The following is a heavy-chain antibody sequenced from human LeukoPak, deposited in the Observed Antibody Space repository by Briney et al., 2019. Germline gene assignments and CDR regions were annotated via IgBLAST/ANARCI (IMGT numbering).Heavy chain of an antibody. CDR2: ITGSSGTI. CDR1: GFTFNIYS. Sequence: GGSLRPSCAASGFTFNIYSMNWVRQVPGKGLEWVSYITGSSGTIYYGDSVKGRFTISRDNAKNSVYLQMSSLRAEDTAVYYCARGLQWGFDWWGQGTLVTVSS. CDR3: ARGLQWGFDW. J-gene: IGHJ4*02. D-gene: IGHD6-19*01. V-gene: IGHV3-48*01.